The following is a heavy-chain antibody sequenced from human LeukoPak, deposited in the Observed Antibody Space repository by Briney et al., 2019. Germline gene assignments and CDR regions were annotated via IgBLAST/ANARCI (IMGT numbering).Heavy chain of an antibody. V-gene: IGHV3-49*04. CDR1: GFTFGDYA. D-gene: IGHD6-13*01. CDR2: IRSRAYGGTT. CDR3: TRSIPGIATDGY. J-gene: IGHJ4*02. Sequence: SGGSLRLSCTASGFTFGDYAMSWVRQAPGKGLEWVGFIRSRAYGGTTEYGASVKCRFTISRDDSKSIAYLQMNSLKTEDTAVYYCTRSIPGIATDGYWGQGTLVTVSS.